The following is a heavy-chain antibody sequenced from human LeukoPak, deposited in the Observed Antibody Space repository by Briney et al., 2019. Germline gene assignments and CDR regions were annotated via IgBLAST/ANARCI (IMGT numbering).Heavy chain of an antibody. V-gene: IGHV3-49*03. J-gene: IGHJ3*02. Sequence: GGSLRLSCTASGFTFGDYAMSWFRQAPGKGLEWVGFIRSKAYGGTTEYAASVKGRFAISRDDSKSIAYLRMNSLKTEDTAVYYCTRDYDILTGYNDAFDIWRQGTMVTVSS. CDR1: GFTFGDYA. CDR2: IRSKAYGGTT. CDR3: TRDYDILTGYNDAFDI. D-gene: IGHD3-9*01.